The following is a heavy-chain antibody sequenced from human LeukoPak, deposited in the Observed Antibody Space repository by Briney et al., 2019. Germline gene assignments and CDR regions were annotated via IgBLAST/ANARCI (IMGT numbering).Heavy chain of an antibody. V-gene: IGHV4-4*02. J-gene: IGHJ4*02. D-gene: IGHD3-9*01. CDR2: IHRAALT. CDR3: GKTDIYFNPIDY. Sequence: ASETLSLTCAVSGVSISSSEWWTWVRTPPGKGLEWIGEIHRAALTRYNPSLKSRATISMDYSNNQFSLKLTSVTAADTAIYYCGKTDIYFNPIDYWGPGSLVTVSS. CDR1: GVSISSSEW.